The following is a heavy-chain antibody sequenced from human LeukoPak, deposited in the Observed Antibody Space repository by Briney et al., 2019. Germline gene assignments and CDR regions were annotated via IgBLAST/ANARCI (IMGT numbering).Heavy chain of an antibody. D-gene: IGHD3-22*01. J-gene: IGHJ4*02. CDR1: GGSFSGYY. Sequence: SETLSLTCAVYGGSFSGYYWSWIRQPPGKGLEWIGEINHSGSTNYNPSLKSRVTISVDTSKNQFSLKLSSVTAADTAVYYCARHFAYDXSGXXXRGPXXFDYWGQGTLVTVSS. CDR2: INHSGST. V-gene: IGHV4-34*01. CDR3: ARHFAYDXSGXXXRGPXXFDY.